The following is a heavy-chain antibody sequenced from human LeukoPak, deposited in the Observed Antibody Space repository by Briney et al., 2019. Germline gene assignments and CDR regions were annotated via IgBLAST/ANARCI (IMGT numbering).Heavy chain of an antibody. V-gene: IGHV4-30-4*07. CDR1: GGSISSSNW. J-gene: IGHJ5*02. CDR3: ARVDHYDFWVFP. CDR2: ISYSGST. Sequence: SETLSLTCAVSGGSISSSNWWSWIRQPPGKGLEWIGYISYSGSTYYNPSLKSRVTISVDTSKNQFSLKLNSVTAADTAVYYCARVDHYDFWVFPWGQGTLVTVSS. D-gene: IGHD3-3*01.